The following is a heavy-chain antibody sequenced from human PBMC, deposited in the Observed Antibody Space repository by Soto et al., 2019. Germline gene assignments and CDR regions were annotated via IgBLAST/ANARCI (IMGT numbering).Heavy chain of an antibody. CDR2: VSRSGSST. J-gene: IGHJ4*02. CDR3: GRRDCGSGTNCEFGAPAFAY. Sequence: EVQLLESGGGLVQPGGSLRLSCAASGFTFSNYAMSWVRQAPGKGLEWVSGVSRSGSSTYYAASAKGRFTISRDNPQHTWYLLMSSVIAANTAVDYCGRRDCGSGTNCEFGAPAFAYWGQGNLGTGTS. D-gene: IGHD2-21*01. V-gene: IGHV3-23*01. CDR1: GFTFSNYA.